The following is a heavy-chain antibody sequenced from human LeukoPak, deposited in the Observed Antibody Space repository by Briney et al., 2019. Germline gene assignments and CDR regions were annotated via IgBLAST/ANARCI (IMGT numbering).Heavy chain of an antibody. CDR3: ARSRVVVTAIRPYNWFDP. J-gene: IGHJ5*02. Sequence: ASVKVSCKASGYTFTGYYMHWVRQAPGQGLEWMGWINPNSGGTNYAQKFQGRVTMTRDTSISTAYMELSRLRSDDTAVYYCARSRVVVTAIRPYNWFDPWGQGTLVTVSS. D-gene: IGHD2-21*02. V-gene: IGHV1-2*02. CDR2: INPNSGGT. CDR1: GYTFTGYY.